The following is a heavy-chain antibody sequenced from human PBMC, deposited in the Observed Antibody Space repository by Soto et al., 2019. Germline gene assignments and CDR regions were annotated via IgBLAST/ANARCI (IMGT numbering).Heavy chain of an antibody. J-gene: IGHJ1*01. CDR2: INAGNGNT. CDR3: ARSAKKTWLPDF. CDR1: GFSFIDYG. V-gene: IGHV1-3*01. Sequence: GASVKVSCKASGFSFIDYGILWVRQAPGQSLEWLGWINAGNGNTKYSHKFQDRVTITSDTSATTTYMELRSLRSEDTAVFYCARSAKKTWLPDFWGQGTLVTVSS. D-gene: IGHD5-12*01.